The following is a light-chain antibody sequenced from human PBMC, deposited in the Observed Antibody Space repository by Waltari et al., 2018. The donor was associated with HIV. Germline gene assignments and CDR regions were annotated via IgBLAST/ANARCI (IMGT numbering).Light chain of an antibody. CDR2: GAT. CDR3: QHYNNWPPWT. J-gene: IGKJ1*01. CDR1: ETVNSN. Sequence: EIIMTQSPPTLSASPGDTVILSCRASETVNSNLAWYQQNPGQAPRLLIDGATTRATGVPVRFTGSGSETEFILTISSLQAEDFAVYYCQHYNNWPPWTFGPGTTVEVK. V-gene: IGKV3-15*01.